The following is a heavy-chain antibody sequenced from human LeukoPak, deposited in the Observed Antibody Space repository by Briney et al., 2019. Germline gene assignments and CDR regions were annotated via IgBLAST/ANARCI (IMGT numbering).Heavy chain of an antibody. CDR2: ISSNGGST. D-gene: IGHD3-22*01. CDR3: ARGRDSSGYYYVGPDY. V-gene: IGHV3-64*01. Sequence: PGGSLRLSCAASGFTFSSYAMHWVRQAPGKGLEYVSAISSNGGSTYYANSVKGRFTISRDNSKNTLYLQMGSLRAEDMAVYYCARGRDSSGYYYVGPDYWGQGTLVTVSS. CDR1: GFTFSSYA. J-gene: IGHJ4*02.